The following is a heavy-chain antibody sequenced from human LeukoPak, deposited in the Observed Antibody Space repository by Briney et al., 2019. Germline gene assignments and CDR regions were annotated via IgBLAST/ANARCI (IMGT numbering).Heavy chain of an antibody. CDR1: GFTFSSYA. CDR2: ISYDGSNK. D-gene: IGHD5-24*01. CDR3: AADGRDGYNDY. J-gene: IGHJ4*02. V-gene: IGHV3-30*01. Sequence: GGPLRLSCAASGFTFSSYAMHWVREAPGKGLEWLAVISYDGSNKYYADSVKGRFTISRDNSKNTLYLQMNSLRAEDTAVYYCAADGRDGYNDYWGQGTLVTVSS.